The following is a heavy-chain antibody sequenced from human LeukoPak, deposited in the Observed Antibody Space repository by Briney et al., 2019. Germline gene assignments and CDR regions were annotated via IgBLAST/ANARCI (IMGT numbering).Heavy chain of an antibody. D-gene: IGHD5-18*01. V-gene: IGHV3-30-3*01. CDR2: ISYDGSNK. CDR1: GFTFSSYA. Sequence: GGSLRLSCAASGFTFSSYAIHWVRQAPGKGLEWVAVISYDGSNKYYADSVKGRFTISRDNSKNTLYLQMNSLRAEDTAVNYCARGGGYSYAYYFDYWGQGTLVTVSS. CDR3: ARGGGYSYAYYFDY. J-gene: IGHJ4*02.